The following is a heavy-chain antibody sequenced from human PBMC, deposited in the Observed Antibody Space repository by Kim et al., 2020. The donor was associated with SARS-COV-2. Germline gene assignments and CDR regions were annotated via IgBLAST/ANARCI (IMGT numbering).Heavy chain of an antibody. CDR3: ARGNVDTAMVRPLRYYYGMDV. J-gene: IGHJ6*02. CDR1: GFTFSSYS. D-gene: IGHD5-18*01. CDR2: IISSSSTI. V-gene: IGHV3-48*04. Sequence: GSLRLSCAASGFTFSSYSMNWVRQAPGKGLEWVSYIISSSSTIYYADSVKGRFTISRDNAKNSLYLQMNSLRAEDTAVYYCARGNVDTAMVRPLRYYYGMDVWGQGTTVTVS.